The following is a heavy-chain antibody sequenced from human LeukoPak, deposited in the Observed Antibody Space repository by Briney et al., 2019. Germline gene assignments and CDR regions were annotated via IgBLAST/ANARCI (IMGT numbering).Heavy chain of an antibody. J-gene: IGHJ4*02. CDR1: GYTFTSYG. CDR3: AILRGVVPRGY. CDR2: ISAYNGNT. V-gene: IGHV1-18*01. Sequence: GASVKVSCKASGYTFTSYGISWVRQAPGQGLEWMRWISAYNGNTNYAQKLQGRVTMTTDTSASTAYMELRSLRSDDTAVYYCAILRGVVPRGYWGQGTLVTVSS. D-gene: IGHD3-3*01.